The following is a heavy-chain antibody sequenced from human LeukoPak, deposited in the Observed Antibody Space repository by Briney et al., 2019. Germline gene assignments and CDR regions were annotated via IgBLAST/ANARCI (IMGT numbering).Heavy chain of an antibody. D-gene: IGHD5-12*01. CDR3: VRAAGYSGYDNI. J-gene: IGHJ3*02. V-gene: IGHV3-53*01. CDR1: GFTVNSNY. CDR2: IYSGGST. Sequence: PGGSLRLSCAAAGFTVNSNYMSWVRQAPGKGLEWVSVIYSGGSTYYADSVKGRFTISRDNSKNTLYLQMSNLRAEDTAVYYCVRAAGYSGYDNIWGQGTMVTVSS.